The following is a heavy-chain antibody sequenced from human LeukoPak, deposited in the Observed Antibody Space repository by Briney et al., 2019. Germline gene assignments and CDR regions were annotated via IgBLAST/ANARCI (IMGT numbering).Heavy chain of an antibody. J-gene: IGHJ3*02. CDR1: GGSISSGAYY. CDR2: IYYTGTT. Sequence: SQTLSLTRTVSGGSISSGAYYWSWIRQHPGKGLEWIGYIYYTGTTYYNPSLESRVTISVDTSKNQFSLKLSSVTAADTAVYYCARHAYYYDSSGYPDAFDIWGQGTMVTVSS. D-gene: IGHD3-22*01. CDR3: ARHAYYYDSSGYPDAFDI. V-gene: IGHV4-30-4*08.